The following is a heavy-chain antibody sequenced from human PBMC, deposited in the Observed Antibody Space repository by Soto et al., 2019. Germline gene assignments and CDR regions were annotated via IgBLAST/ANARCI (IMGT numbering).Heavy chain of an antibody. D-gene: IGHD1-1*01. Sequence: QPGWSLRLSCAASGFTFSSYAMQLVRQAPGKGLDWVAFIWHDGSNEFYADSVKGRFTISRDNSKNTLYLQMNSLRAEDTAVYYCARGTPSYGMDVWAQGTTVTV. J-gene: IGHJ6*02. CDR1: GFTFSSYA. V-gene: IGHV3-33*01. CDR2: IWHDGSNE. CDR3: ARGTPSYGMDV.